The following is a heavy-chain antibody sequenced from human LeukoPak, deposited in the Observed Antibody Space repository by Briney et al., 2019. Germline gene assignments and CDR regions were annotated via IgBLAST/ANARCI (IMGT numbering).Heavy chain of an antibody. Sequence: GGSLRLSCAASGFTFDDYAMHWVRQAPGKGLEWVSGITWNSDNIEYADSVKGRFTISRDNAKNSLYLQMNSLRAEDTAVYYCARDAFSYYYYYMDVWGKGTTVTVSS. J-gene: IGHJ6*03. CDR3: ARDAFSYYYYYMDV. CDR2: ITWNSDNI. V-gene: IGHV3-9*01. CDR1: GFTFDDYA.